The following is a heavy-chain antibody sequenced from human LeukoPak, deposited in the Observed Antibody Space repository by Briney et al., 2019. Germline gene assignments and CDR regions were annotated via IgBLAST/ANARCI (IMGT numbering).Heavy chain of an antibody. CDR3: ARGRPSRFDP. Sequence: GGSLRLSCAASGFTVSNNYMSWVRQAPGKGLEWVSIFYSGGTTYYADSVMGRFTISRDISKNTLNLQMNSLRAEDTGVYYCARGRPSRFDPRGRGTLVTVSP. V-gene: IGHV3-66*01. J-gene: IGHJ5*02. CDR2: FYSGGTT. CDR1: GFTVSNNY.